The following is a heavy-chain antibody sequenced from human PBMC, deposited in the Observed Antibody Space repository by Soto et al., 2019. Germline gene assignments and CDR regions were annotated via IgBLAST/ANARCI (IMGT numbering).Heavy chain of an antibody. Sequence: PGGSLRLSCAASGLNLRNYGMHWVRQAPGKGLEWVAVISDDGDDAYYADSVKGRFTISRDNSNNTLTLQMSSLRTEDSAVYYCAGDRAPGPAYYYHMDVWGTGTTVTVSS. J-gene: IGHJ6*03. CDR3: AGDRAPGPAYYYHMDV. CDR1: GLNLRNYG. V-gene: IGHV3-30*03. CDR2: ISDDGDDA. D-gene: IGHD3-10*01.